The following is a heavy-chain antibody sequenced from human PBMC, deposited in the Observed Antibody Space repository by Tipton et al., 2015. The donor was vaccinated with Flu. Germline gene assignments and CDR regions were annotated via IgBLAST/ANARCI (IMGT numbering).Heavy chain of an antibody. CDR1: GFTLSSYW. Sequence: SLRLSCAASGFTLSSYWMSWVRQAPGKGLGWVANIKEDGSEKYYVDSVKGRFSISRDNAKNSLYLQMSSLRAEDTAVYYCAREKTVSGGMDVWGQGTTVTVSS. CDR3: AREKTVSGGMDV. D-gene: IGHD3-10*01. V-gene: IGHV3-7*01. CDR2: IKEDGSEK. J-gene: IGHJ6*02.